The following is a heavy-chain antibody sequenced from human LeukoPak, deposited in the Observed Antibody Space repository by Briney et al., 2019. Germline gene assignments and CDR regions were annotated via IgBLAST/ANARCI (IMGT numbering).Heavy chain of an antibody. Sequence: GGSLRLSCAVSGITLSNYGMTWVRQTPGKGLEWVAGISDTGGRTNYADSVKGRFTISRGNPKNTLYLQMNSLRAEDTAVYFCAKRGVVIRVILVGFHKEAYYFDSWGQGALVTVSS. V-gene: IGHV3-23*01. J-gene: IGHJ4*02. D-gene: IGHD3-22*01. CDR1: GITLSNYG. CDR2: ISDTGGRT. CDR3: AKRGVVIRVILVGFHKEAYYFDS.